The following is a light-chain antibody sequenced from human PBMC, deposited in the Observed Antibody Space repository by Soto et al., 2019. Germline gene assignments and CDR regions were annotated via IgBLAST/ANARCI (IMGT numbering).Light chain of an antibody. CDR3: QQYDASPFP. CDR1: QTVRNW. Sequence: DIQMTQSPTTLSASVGDRAIITCRASQTVRNWLAWFQQKPGEAPKLLIYKASRLESGVSSRFSGSGYGSVFTLTVPNLVPGDFETYFCQQYDASPFPFGEGTKWEIK. CDR2: KAS. J-gene: IGKJ2*01. V-gene: IGKV1-5*03.